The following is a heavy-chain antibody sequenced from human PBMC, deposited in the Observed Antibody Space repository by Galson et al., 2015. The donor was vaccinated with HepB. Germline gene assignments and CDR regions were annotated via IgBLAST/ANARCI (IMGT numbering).Heavy chain of an antibody. CDR3: AKDAGGYQVLKVIDY. Sequence: SLRLSCAASGFTFSNYAMHWVRQAPGRGLEWMALMSFDGNTVHYADSVKGRVTISRDNSKNTLSLQMSSLGVEDTAVYYCAKDAGGYQVLKVIDYWGQGTLVTVSS. J-gene: IGHJ4*02. CDR1: GFTFSNYA. CDR2: MSFDGNTV. V-gene: IGHV3-30*18. D-gene: IGHD3-10*01.